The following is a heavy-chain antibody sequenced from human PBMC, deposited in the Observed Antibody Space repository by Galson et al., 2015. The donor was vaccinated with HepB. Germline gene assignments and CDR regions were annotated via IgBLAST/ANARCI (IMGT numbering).Heavy chain of an antibody. J-gene: IGHJ6*03. Sequence: QSGAEVKKPGESLRISCKGSGYSFTSYWISWVRQMPGKGLEWMGRIDPSDSYTNYSPSFQGHVTISADKSISTAYLQWSSLKASDTAMYYCAKGYCSSTSCYTGYYYYYMDVWGKGTTVTVSS. D-gene: IGHD2-2*02. CDR3: AKGYCSSTSCYTGYYYYYMDV. CDR2: IDPSDSYT. V-gene: IGHV5-10-1*01. CDR1: GYSFTSYW.